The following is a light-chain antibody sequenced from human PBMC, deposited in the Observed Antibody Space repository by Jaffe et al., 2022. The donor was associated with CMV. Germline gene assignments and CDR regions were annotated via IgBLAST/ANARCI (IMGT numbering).Light chain of an antibody. CDR1: QSVTNRN. CDR3: QQYGSLRLT. J-gene: IGKJ4*01. Sequence: EIVLTQSPGTLSLSPGERATLSCRAGQSVTNRNLAWYQQKPGQAPRLLIYGASRRATGIPDRFSGSGSGTDFTLTVSRLEPEDFAVYYCQQYGSLRLTFGGGTKVEIK. CDR2: GAS. V-gene: IGKV3-20*01.